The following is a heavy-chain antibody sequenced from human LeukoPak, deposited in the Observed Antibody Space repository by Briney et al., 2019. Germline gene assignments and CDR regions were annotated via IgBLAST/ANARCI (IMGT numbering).Heavy chain of an antibody. CDR2: ISQSAYT. Sequence: SSETLSLTCAVSGYSISRGYYCGWIRQPPGKGLEWSGSISQSAYTYYNPSLKSRATISIDTSKCQFTLTLNSVTATDTAVYCCKRGVVADSDTLGGFDSWGQGTLVSVSS. CDR1: GYSISRGYY. V-gene: IGHV4-38-2*01. CDR3: KRGVVADSDTLGGFDS. D-gene: IGHD3-16*01. J-gene: IGHJ4*02.